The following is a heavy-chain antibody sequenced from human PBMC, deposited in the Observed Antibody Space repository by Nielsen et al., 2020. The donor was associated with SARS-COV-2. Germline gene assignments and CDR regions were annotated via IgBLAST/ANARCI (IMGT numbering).Heavy chain of an antibody. CDR3: ARETATGFLGTVDS. Sequence: SETLSLTCSVSGGSISSVPYYWTWIRQHPGKGLEWIGYIYYIGGTYYNPSLKSRVNISLDTSKNQFSPQLNSVTAADTAVYFCARETATGFLGTVDSWGQGVLVTVSS. CDR2: IYYIGGT. CDR1: GGSISSVPYY. V-gene: IGHV4-31*03. J-gene: IGHJ4*02. D-gene: IGHD2-21*02.